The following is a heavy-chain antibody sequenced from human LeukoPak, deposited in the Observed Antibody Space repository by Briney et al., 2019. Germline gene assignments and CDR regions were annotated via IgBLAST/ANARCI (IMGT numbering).Heavy chain of an antibody. CDR2: IRGTGGTT. V-gene: IGHV3-23*01. CDR3: GKDPNGDYVGAFDF. D-gene: IGHD4-17*01. CDR1: GFTFSDYA. Sequence: GGSLRLSCAASGFTFSDYALIWVRQAPGKGLEWISAIRGTGGTTYYADSVKGRCTIPRDNSRNTVYLQMNSLRAEDTALYFCGKDPNGDYVGAFDFWGPGTMVTVPS. J-gene: IGHJ3*01.